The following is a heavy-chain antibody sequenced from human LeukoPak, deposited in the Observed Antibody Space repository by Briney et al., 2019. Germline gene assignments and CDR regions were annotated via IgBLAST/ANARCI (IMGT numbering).Heavy chain of an antibody. V-gene: IGHV3-30-3*01. CDR3: ARAGSAGLYYYYMDV. J-gene: IGHJ6*03. CDR1: GFTFNTYA. D-gene: IGHD6-25*01. CDR2: ISYAGNNK. Sequence: GGSLRLSCAASGFTFNTYAMHWFRRAPGKGLEWVALISYAGNNKFYRDSVKGRLSVSRDNSKSTLQMDNLRLEDTAVYYCARAGSAGLYYYYMDVWGKGTMVTVSS.